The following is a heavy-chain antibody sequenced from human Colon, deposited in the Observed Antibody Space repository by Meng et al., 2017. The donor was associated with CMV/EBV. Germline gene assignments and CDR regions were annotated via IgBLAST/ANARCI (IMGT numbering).Heavy chain of an antibody. CDR1: GYAFVDYY. Sequence: SVKVSCKTSGYAFVDYYIHWVRQAPGQRLEWMGWMNSNEGHTVYTPHLRGRVSMTRDTSSNTAYMELTSLKSDDTAVYFCARGSQSQRLLDYWGQGTLVTVSS. D-gene: IGHD6-25*01. V-gene: IGHV1-2*02. J-gene: IGHJ4*02. CDR2: MNSNEGHT. CDR3: ARGSQSQRLLDY.